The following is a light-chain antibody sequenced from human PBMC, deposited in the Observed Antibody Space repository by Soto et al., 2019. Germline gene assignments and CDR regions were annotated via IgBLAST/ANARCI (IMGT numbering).Light chain of an antibody. CDR2: YNS. Sequence: SSELTQPPSVSVAPGETARITCGGNNIGTYSVHWYQQKPGQAPVLVISYNSDRPSGIPERCSGSNSGNTATLTISRVEAGDEADYYCQLWDSNNDHEVFGGGTQLTVL. V-gene: IGLV3-21*04. CDR3: QLWDSNNDHEV. CDR1: NIGTYS. J-gene: IGLJ2*01.